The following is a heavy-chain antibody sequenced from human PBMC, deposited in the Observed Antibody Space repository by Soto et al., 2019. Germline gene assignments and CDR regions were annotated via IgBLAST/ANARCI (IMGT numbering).Heavy chain of an antibody. CDR3: ASTYSPRDAFDI. J-gene: IGHJ3*02. Sequence: ASVKVSCKASGYTFTSYYMHWVRQAPGQGLEWMGWINPNSGGTSYAQKFQGWVTMTRDTSISTAYMELSRLRSDDTAVYYCASTYSPRDAFDIWGQGTMVTVSS. CDR2: INPNSGGT. D-gene: IGHD2-15*01. V-gene: IGHV1-2*04. CDR1: GYTFTSYY.